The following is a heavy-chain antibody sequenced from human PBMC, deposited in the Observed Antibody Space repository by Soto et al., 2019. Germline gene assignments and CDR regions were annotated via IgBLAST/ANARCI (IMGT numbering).Heavy chain of an antibody. Sequence: QVQLQESGPGLVKPSETLSLTCTVSGGSISSSYWSWIRQPPGKGLEWIGYIYHSGSTNYNPSLKSRVSILVGTSKNLFSLKLTSVTAADTAVYYCARRDSSIAFDIWGQGTMVTVSS. CDR1: GGSISSSY. V-gene: IGHV4-59*08. J-gene: IGHJ3*02. CDR2: IYHSGST. D-gene: IGHD6-6*01. CDR3: ARRDSSIAFDI.